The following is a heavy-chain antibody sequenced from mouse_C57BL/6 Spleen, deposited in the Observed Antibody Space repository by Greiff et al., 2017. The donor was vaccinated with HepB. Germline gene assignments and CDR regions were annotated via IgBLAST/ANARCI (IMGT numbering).Heavy chain of an antibody. Sequence: VQLQQPGAELVMPGASVKLSCKASGYTFTSYWMHWVKQRPGQGLEWIGEIDPSDSYTNYNQKFKGKSTLTVDKSSSTAYMQLSSLTSEDSAVYYCARSDYYGSSPWYFDYWGQGTTLTVSS. CDR2: IDPSDSYT. J-gene: IGHJ2*01. CDR1: GYTFTSYW. CDR3: ARSDYYGSSPWYFDY. V-gene: IGHV1-69*01. D-gene: IGHD1-1*01.